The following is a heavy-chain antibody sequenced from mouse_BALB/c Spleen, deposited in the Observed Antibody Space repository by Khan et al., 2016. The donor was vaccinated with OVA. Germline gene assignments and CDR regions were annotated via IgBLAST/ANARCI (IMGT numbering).Heavy chain of an antibody. CDR2: IRNKANGYTT. Sequence: EVELVESGGGLVQPGGSLRLSCATSGFTFTDYYMSWVRQPPGKALEWLVFIRNKANGYTTEYSASVKGRFTISRYNSQSILYLQMNTLKTEDSATYHCARAYYGSSSLYYWGQGTTLTVSS. V-gene: IGHV7-3*02. D-gene: IGHD1-1*01. CDR1: GFTFTDYY. CDR3: ARAYYGSSSLYY. J-gene: IGHJ2*01.